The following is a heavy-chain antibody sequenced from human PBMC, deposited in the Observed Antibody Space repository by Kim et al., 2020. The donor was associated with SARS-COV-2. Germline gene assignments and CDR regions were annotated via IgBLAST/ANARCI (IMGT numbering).Heavy chain of an antibody. CDR2: ISGDGGST. Sequence: GGSLRLSCAASGFTFDDYAMHWVRQAPGKGLEWVSLISGDGGSTYYADSVKGRFTISRDNSKNSLYLQMNSLRTEDTALYYCAKDQGGAEWLRLWDYYYYGMDVWGQGTTVTVSS. V-gene: IGHV3-43*02. CDR3: AKDQGGAEWLRLWDYYYYGMDV. J-gene: IGHJ6*02. CDR1: GFTFDDYA. D-gene: IGHD5-12*01.